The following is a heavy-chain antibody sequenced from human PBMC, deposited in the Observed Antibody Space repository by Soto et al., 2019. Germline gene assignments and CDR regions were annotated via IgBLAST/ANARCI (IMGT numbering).Heavy chain of an antibody. V-gene: IGHV1-3*01. CDR3: ARVAGDYYDSSGYDGFFDY. CDR2: INAGNGNT. CDR1: GYTFTSYA. J-gene: IGHJ4*02. D-gene: IGHD3-22*01. Sequence: ASVKVSCKASGYTFTSYAMHWVRQAPGQRLEWMGWINAGNGNTKYSQKFQGRVTITRDTSASTAYMELSSLRSEDTAVYYCARVAGDYYDSSGYDGFFDYWGQGTLVTVSS.